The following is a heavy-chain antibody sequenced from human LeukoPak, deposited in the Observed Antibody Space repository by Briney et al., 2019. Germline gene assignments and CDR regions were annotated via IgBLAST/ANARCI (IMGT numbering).Heavy chain of an antibody. J-gene: IGHJ2*01. Sequence: SETLSLTCTVSGGSISSSSYYWGWIRQPPGKGLEWIGSIYYSGSTYYNPSLKSRVTISVDTSKNQFSLKLSSVTAADTAVYYCARAVSYYDSSGYLYFDLWGRGTLVTVSS. CDR1: GGSISSSSYY. CDR3: ARAVSYYDSSGYLYFDL. V-gene: IGHV4-39*07. D-gene: IGHD3-22*01. CDR2: IYYSGST.